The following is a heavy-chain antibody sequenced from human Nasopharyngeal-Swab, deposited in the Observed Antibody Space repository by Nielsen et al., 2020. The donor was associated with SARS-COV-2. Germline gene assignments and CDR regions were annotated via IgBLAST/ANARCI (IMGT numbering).Heavy chain of an antibody. CDR2: NNPNSGGT. J-gene: IGHJ4*02. D-gene: IGHD5-12*01. Sequence: ASVTVSCKASGYTFTCYYMHWVRQAPGQGLEWMGWNNPNSGGTNYAQKFQGRVTMTRDTSISTAYMELSSLRSEDTAIYYCAREGEYGAYDAPDYWGQGTLVTVSS. CDR1: GYTFTCYY. V-gene: IGHV1-2*02. CDR3: AREGEYGAYDAPDY.